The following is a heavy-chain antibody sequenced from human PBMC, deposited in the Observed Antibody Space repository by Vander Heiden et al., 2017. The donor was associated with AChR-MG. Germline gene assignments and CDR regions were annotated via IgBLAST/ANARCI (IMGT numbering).Heavy chain of an antibody. CDR1: GFSLSTSGVG. CDR2: IYWNDDK. D-gene: IGHD2-15*01. V-gene: IGHV2-5*01. CDR3: AHSRLYCSGGSCYPPQNQNLYYYGMDV. J-gene: IGHJ6*02. Sequence: QITLKESGPTLVKPTQTLTLTCTFSGFSLSTSGVGVGWIRQPPGKALEWLALIYWNDDKRYSPSLKSRLTITKDTSKNQVVLTMTNMDPVDTATYYCAHSRLYCSGGSCYPPQNQNLYYYGMDVWGQGTTVTVSS.